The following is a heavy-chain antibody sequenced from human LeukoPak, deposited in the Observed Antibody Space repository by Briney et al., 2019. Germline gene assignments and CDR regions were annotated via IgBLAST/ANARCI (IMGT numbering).Heavy chain of an antibody. Sequence: ASVKVSCRASGYTFTGYYMHWVRQAPGQGLEWMGWINPNSGGTNYAQKFQGRVTMTRDTSISTAYMELSRLRSDDTAVYYCASSIAVAAPTDYWGQGTLVTVSS. J-gene: IGHJ4*02. CDR2: INPNSGGT. V-gene: IGHV1-2*02. CDR3: ASSIAVAAPTDY. D-gene: IGHD6-19*01. CDR1: GYTFTGYY.